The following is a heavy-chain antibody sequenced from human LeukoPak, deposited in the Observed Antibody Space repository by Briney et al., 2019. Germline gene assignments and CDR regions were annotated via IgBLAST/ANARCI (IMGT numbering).Heavy chain of an antibody. CDR2: IYHSGST. Sequence: SQTLSLTCAVSGGSISSGGYSWSWIRQPPGKGLEWIGYIYHSGSTYYNPSLKSRVTISVDTSKNQFSLKLSSVTAANTAVYYCAESKYSSGWYSRAFDIWGQGTMVTVSS. J-gene: IGHJ3*02. D-gene: IGHD6-19*01. CDR1: GGSISSGGYS. V-gene: IGHV4-30-2*01. CDR3: AESKYSSGWYSRAFDI.